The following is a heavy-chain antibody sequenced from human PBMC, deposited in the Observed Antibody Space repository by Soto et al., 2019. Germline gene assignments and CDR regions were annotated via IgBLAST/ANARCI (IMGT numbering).Heavy chain of an antibody. V-gene: IGHV3-7*03. CDR1: GFTFSSYW. J-gene: IGHJ4*02. D-gene: IGHD3-22*01. Sequence: TGGSLRLSCAASGFTFSSYWMSRVRQAPGKGLEWVANIKQDGSEKYYVDSVKGRFTISRDNAKNSLYLQMNSLRAEDTAVYYCARAKRYYDSSGYPDYWGQGTLVTVS. CDR2: IKQDGSEK. CDR3: ARAKRYYDSSGYPDY.